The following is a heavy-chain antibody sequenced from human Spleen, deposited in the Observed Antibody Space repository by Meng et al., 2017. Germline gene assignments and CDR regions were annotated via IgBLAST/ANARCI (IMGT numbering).Heavy chain of an antibody. CDR2: VGVYNGYT. CDR3: ARVTNGVVSFDP. V-gene: IGHV1-18*01. J-gene: IGHJ5*02. Sequence: ASVKVSCKASGYTFSSYGISWVRQAPGKGLQWMGWVGVYNGYTKYAQRFQGRVTMTTDTSTSTAYMELRSLRSDDTAVYYCARVTNGVVSFDPWGQGTLVTVSS. D-gene: IGHD2-8*01. CDR1: GYTFSSYG.